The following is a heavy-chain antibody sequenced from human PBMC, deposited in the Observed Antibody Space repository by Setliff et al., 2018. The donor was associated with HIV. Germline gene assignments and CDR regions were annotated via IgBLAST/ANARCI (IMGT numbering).Heavy chain of an antibody. D-gene: IGHD6-19*01. J-gene: IGHJ4*02. V-gene: IGHV3-7*03. CDR3: ARGVADLDY. CDR2: IKQNGSGK. Sequence: PGGSLRLSCAASGFTFSNYWMSWVRQAPGKGLEWVANIKQNGSGKYYVDSVKGRFTISRDNAKNSMSLQMKSLRAEDTAVYYCARGVADLDYWGQGTLVTVSS. CDR1: GFTFSNYW.